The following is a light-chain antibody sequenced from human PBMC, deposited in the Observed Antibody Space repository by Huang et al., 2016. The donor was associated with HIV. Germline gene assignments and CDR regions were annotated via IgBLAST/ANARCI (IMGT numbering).Light chain of an antibody. CDR3: QQYDNGPIA. Sequence: EIVMTQSPATLSVSPGERATLSCRASQSVSSNLAWYQQKHGQAPRLLIYGASTRATGVPARFSGSGSATEFTLTISSLQSEDFAFYYCQQYDNGPIAFGQGTRLEI. CDR2: GAS. V-gene: IGKV3-15*01. CDR1: QSVSSN. J-gene: IGKJ5*01.